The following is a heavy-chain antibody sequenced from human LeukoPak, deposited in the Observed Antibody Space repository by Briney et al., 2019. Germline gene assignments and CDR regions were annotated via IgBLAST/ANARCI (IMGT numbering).Heavy chain of an antibody. CDR3: ARKSLYSYGEVGAFDI. CDR2: IYPGDSDT. CDR1: GYSFTSHW. D-gene: IGHD5-18*01. V-gene: IGHV5-51*01. J-gene: IGHJ3*02. Sequence: GESLRISCKGSGYSFTSHWIGWVRQMPGKGLEWMGIIYPGDSDTRYSPSFQGQVTISADKSISTAYLQWSSLKASDTAMYYCARKSLYSYGEVGAFDIWGQGTMVTVSS.